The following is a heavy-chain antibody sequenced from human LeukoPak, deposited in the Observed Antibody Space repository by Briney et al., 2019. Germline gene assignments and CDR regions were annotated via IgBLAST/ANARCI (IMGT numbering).Heavy chain of an antibody. CDR3: ARVVGATTPYFDY. D-gene: IGHD1-26*01. CDR1: GGSISSSSYY. CDR2: IYYSGST. J-gene: IGHJ4*02. Sequence: SETLSLTCTVSGGSISSSSYYWGWIRQPPGKGLEWIGSIYYSGSTYYNPSLKSRVTISVDTSKNQFSLKLSSVTAADTAVYYCARVVGATTPYFDYWGQGTLVTVSS. V-gene: IGHV4-39*07.